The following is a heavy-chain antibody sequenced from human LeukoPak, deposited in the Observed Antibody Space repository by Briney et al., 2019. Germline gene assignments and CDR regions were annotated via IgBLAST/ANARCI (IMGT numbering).Heavy chain of an antibody. Sequence: KSSETLSLTCTVSGGSISNGDHYWSWIRQHPGKGLEWIGYIYYSGSTYYNPSLKSRVTISVDTSKNQFSLKLSSVTAADTAVYYCARAWRGIAAGGWFDPWGQGTLVTVSS. CDR2: IYYSGST. J-gene: IGHJ5*02. D-gene: IGHD6-13*01. V-gene: IGHV4-31*03. CDR3: ARAWRGIAAGGWFDP. CDR1: GGSISNGDHY.